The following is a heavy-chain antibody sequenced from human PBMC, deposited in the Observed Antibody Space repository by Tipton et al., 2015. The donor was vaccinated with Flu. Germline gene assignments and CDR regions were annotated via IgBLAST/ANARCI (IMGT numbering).Heavy chain of an antibody. D-gene: IGHD2-2*01. V-gene: IGHV1-18*01. CDR2: ISAYTDNR. J-gene: IGHJ4*02. CDR1: GYSFNTYG. CDR3: ARDMPQGVVVIPPAKRFDF. Sequence: QLVQSGGEVKKPGASVRVSCKTSGYSFNTYGISWVRQAPGQGLEWMGWISAYTDNRNYAQRFQGRVTMTTDTSTSTAFMELRSLRSDDTAVYYCARDMPQGVVVIPPAKRFDFWGQGTLVTVSS.